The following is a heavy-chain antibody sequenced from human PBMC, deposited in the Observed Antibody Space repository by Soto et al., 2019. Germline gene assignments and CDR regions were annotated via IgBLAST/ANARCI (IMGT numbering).Heavy chain of an antibody. CDR3: ARDLYYDSSGYFKGFDY. Sequence: SETLSLTCTVSGGSISSGGYYWSWIRQHPGKGLEWIGYIYYSGSTYYNPSLKSRVTISVDTSKNQFSLKLSSVTAADTAVYYCARDLYYDSSGYFKGFDYWGQGTPVTVSS. CDR2: IYYSGST. V-gene: IGHV4-31*03. D-gene: IGHD3-22*01. CDR1: GGSISSGGYY. J-gene: IGHJ4*02.